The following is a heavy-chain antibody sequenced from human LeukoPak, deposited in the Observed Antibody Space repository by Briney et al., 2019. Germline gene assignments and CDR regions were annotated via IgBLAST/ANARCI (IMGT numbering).Heavy chain of an antibody. V-gene: IGHV4-34*01. D-gene: IGHD2-2*01. Sequence: PSETLSLTCAVYGGSFSGYYWSWIRQPPGKGLEWIGEINHSGSTNYNPSLKSRVTISVDTSKNQFSLKLSSVTAADTAVYYCARRFRAIVVVPAAPYYYYYYYMDVWGKGTTVTISS. J-gene: IGHJ6*03. CDR1: GGSFSGYY. CDR2: INHSGST. CDR3: ARRFRAIVVVPAAPYYYYYYYMDV.